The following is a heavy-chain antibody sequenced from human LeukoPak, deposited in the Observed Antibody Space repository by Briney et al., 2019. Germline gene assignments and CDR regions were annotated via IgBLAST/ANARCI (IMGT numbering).Heavy chain of an antibody. CDR1: GYSFTSYW. J-gene: IGHJ4*02. V-gene: IGHV5-51*01. D-gene: IGHD1-26*01. CDR3: ARGMGATTCYFDY. CDR2: IYPGDSDT. Sequence: GESLKISCKGSGYSFTSYWIGWVRQMPGKGLEWMGIIYPGDSDTRYSPSFQGQVTISADKSTSTAYPQWSSLKASDTAMYYCARGMGATTCYFDYWGQGTLVTVSS.